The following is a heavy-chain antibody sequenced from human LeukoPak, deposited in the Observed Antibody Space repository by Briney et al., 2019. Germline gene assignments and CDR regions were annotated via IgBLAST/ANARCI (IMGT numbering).Heavy chain of an antibody. D-gene: IGHD6-6*01. J-gene: IGHJ3*02. V-gene: IGHV4-4*07. CDR2: IYTSGST. CDR3: ARVTYSSSSMSLDAFDI. Sequence: SETLSLTCSVSGDSISSYYWNWIRQPPGKGLEWIGRIYTSGSTNYNPSLKSRVTMSVDTSKNQFSLKLSSVTAADAAVFYCARVTYSSSSMSLDAFDIWGQGTMVTVSS. CDR1: GDSISSYY.